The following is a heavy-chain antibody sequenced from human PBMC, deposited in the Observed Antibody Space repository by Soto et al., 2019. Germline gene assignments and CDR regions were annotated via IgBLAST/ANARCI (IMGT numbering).Heavy chain of an antibody. V-gene: IGHV4-34*01. Sequence: PSETLSLTCAVYGGSFSGYYWSWIRQPPGKGLEWIGEINHSGSTNYNPSLKSRVTISVDTSKNQFSLKLSSVTAADTAVYYCARGHSMTTVTNFDYWGQGTLVTVSS. J-gene: IGHJ4*02. CDR3: ARGHSMTTVTNFDY. CDR2: INHSGST. D-gene: IGHD4-17*01. CDR1: GGSFSGYY.